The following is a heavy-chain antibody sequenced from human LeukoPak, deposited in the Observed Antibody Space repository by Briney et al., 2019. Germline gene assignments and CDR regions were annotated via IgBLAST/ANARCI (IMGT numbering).Heavy chain of an antibody. CDR2: INHSGST. CDR3: ARGLYDSSGYPYWYFDL. Sequence: PSETLSLTCAVYGGSFSGYYWSWIRQPPGKGLECIGEINHSGSTNYNPSLKSRVTISVDTSKNQFSLKLSSVTAADTAVYYCARGLYDSSGYPYWYFDLWGRGTLVTVSS. J-gene: IGHJ2*01. D-gene: IGHD3-22*01. CDR1: GGSFSGYY. V-gene: IGHV4-34*01.